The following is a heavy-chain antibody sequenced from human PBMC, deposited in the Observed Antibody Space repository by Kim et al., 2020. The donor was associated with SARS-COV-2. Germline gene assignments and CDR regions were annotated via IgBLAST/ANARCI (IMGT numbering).Heavy chain of an antibody. Sequence: SETLSLTCTVSGGSISSGGYYWSWIRQHPGKGLEWIGYIYYSGSTYYNPSPKSRITISVDTSKNQFSLKLSSVTAADTAVYYCARTYSSSSPIDYWGQGTLITVSS. D-gene: IGHD6-6*01. J-gene: IGHJ4*02. CDR3: ARTYSSSSPIDY. V-gene: IGHV4-31*03. CDR1: GGSISSGGYY. CDR2: IYYSGST.